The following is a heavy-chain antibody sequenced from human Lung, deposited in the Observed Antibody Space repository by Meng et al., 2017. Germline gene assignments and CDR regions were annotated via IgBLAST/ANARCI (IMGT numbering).Heavy chain of an antibody. CDR2: YIPVLGIA. Sequence: SVKVSCKASGGIFTRYAFSWVRQAPGQGLEWMGGYIPVLGIANYAQKFQGRVTITADTATATAYMELSNLRSEDTAFYYCASGTVATSGPQFYYYSVAVWGQGNTV. CDR3: ASGTVATSGPQFYYYSVAV. J-gene: IGHJ6*02. D-gene: IGHD1-1*01. V-gene: IGHV1-69*10. CDR1: GGIFTRYA.